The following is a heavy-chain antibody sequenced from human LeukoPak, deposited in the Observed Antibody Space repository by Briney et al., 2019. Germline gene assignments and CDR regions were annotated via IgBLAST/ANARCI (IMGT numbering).Heavy chain of an antibody. V-gene: IGHV3-23*01. CDR3: AKALNYDFWSGRSH. Sequence: PGGSLRLSCAASGFTFSSYGMHWVRQAPGKGLEWVSAISGSGGSTYYADSVKGRFTISRDNSKNTLYLQMNSLRAEDTAVYYCAKALNYDFWSGRSHWGQGTLVTVSS. CDR1: GFTFSSYG. CDR2: ISGSGGST. J-gene: IGHJ4*02. D-gene: IGHD3-3*01.